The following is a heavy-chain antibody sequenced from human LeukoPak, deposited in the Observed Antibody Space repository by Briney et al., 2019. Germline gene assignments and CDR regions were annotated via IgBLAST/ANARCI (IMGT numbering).Heavy chain of an antibody. CDR1: GFTFSTFG. CDR2: IRYDGSNK. CDR3: ARDSSLGYCSGGSCYWSYYYMDV. D-gene: IGHD2-15*01. V-gene: IGHV3-30*02. J-gene: IGHJ6*03. Sequence: GGSLRLSCAASGFAASGFTFSTFGMHWVRQAPGKGLEWVAFIRYDGSNKYYADSVKGRFTISRDNSKNTLYLQMNSLRAEDTAVYYCARDSSLGYCSGGSCYWSYYYMDVWGKGPRSPSP.